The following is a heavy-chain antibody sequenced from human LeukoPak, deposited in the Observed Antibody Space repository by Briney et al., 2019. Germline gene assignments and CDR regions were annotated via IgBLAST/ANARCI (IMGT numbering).Heavy chain of an antibody. Sequence: SETLSLTCTVSGGSISSSSYYWGWIRQPPGKGLEWIGSIYYSGSTYYNPSLKSRVTISVDTSKNQISLKLSSVTAADTAVYYCARTWIQLYNWFDPWGQGTLVTVSS. CDR3: ARTWIQLYNWFDP. V-gene: IGHV4-39*01. CDR1: GGSISSSSYY. D-gene: IGHD5-18*01. J-gene: IGHJ5*02. CDR2: IYYSGST.